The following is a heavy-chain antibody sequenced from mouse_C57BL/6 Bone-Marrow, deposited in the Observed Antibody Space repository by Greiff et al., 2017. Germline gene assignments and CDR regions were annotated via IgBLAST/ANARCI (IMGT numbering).Heavy chain of an antibody. CDR2: ILPSIGRT. CDR1: DSEVFPIAY. CDR3: ARSIYYYGSSFYWYFDV. D-gene: IGHD1-1*01. Sequence: QVQLQQSGSELRSPGSSVKLSCKDFDSEVFPIAYMSWVRQKPGHGFEWIGGILPSIGRTIYGEKFEDKATLDADTLSNTAYLELNSLTSEDSAIYYGARSIYYYGSSFYWYFDVWGTGTTVTVSS. J-gene: IGHJ1*03. V-gene: IGHV15-2*01.